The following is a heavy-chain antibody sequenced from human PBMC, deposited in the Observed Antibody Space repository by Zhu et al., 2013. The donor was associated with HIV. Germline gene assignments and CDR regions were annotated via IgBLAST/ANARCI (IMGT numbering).Heavy chain of an antibody. D-gene: IGHD3-16*02. CDR1: GYTFTSYG. CDR2: ISAYNGNT. J-gene: IGHJ4*02. CDR3: ARAALMITFGGVIADYFDY. Sequence: QVQLVQSGAEVKKPGASVKVSCKASGYTFTSYGISWVRQAPGQGLEWMGWISAYNGNTNYAQKLQGRVTMTTDTSTSTAYMELRSLRSDDTAVYYCARAALMITFGGVIADYFDYWGQGTLVTVSS. V-gene: IGHV1-18*01.